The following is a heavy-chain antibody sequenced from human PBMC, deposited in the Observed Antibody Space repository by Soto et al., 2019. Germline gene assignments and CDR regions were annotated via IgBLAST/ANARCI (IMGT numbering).Heavy chain of an antibody. J-gene: IGHJ4*02. CDR1: GFTFSSYA. Sequence: DVPLFDSGGGLVQPGGSLRLSCAASGFTFSSYAMSWVRQAPGKGLEWVSSISVSGGSTDSTYYADSVRGPLTISRDYSSNTMYLQMSSLSAEDTAIYYCAKNYYFDSWGQGTLVTVSS. V-gene: IGHV3-23*01. CDR2: ISVSGGST. CDR3: AKNYYFDS.